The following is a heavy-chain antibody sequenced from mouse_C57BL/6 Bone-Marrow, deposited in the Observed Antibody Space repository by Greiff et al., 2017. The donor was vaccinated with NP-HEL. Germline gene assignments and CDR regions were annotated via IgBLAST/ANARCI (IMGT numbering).Heavy chain of an antibody. Sequence: EVKVEESGEGLVKPGGSLKLSCAASGFTFSSSAMSWVRQTPEKRLEWVAYISSGGDYISYADTVKGRFTISRDNARNTLYLQMRSLKSEDTAMYYCTRDGYDYSWFAYWGQGTLVTVSA. D-gene: IGHD2-4*01. CDR3: TRDGYDYSWFAY. J-gene: IGHJ3*01. CDR1: GFTFSSSA. V-gene: IGHV5-9-1*02. CDR2: ISSGGDYI.